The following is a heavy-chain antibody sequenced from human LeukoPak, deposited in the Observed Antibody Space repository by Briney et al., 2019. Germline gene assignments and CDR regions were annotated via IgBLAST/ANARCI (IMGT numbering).Heavy chain of an antibody. D-gene: IGHD2/OR15-2a*01. CDR1: GFTFNSYG. CDR3: VKEYFRGFDQ. CDR2: ISNDGKLT. J-gene: IGHJ4*02. Sequence: PGRSLRLSCAASGFTFNSYGMHWVRRAPGKGLEWVAAISNDGKLTYYEDSVRGRFTISRDNSKNTVHLQMNSLRTEDTAVYHCVKEYFRGFDQWGQGTLVTVSS. V-gene: IGHV3-30*18.